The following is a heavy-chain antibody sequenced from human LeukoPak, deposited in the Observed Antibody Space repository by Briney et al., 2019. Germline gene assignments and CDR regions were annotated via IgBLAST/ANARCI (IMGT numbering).Heavy chain of an antibody. CDR3: ARDNDSSGYYNPIDY. CDR1: GYTFTGYY. D-gene: IGHD3-22*01. Sequence: ASVKVSCKASGYTFTGYYMHWVRQAPGQGPEWMGRINPNSGGTNYAQKFQGRVTMTRDTSISTAYMELSRLRSDDTAVYYCARDNDSSGYYNPIDYWGQGTLVTVSP. V-gene: IGHV1-2*06. J-gene: IGHJ4*02. CDR2: INPNSGGT.